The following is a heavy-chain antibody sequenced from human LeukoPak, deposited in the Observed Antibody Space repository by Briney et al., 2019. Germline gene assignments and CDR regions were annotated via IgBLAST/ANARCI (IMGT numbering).Heavy chain of an antibody. Sequence: PSETLSLTCTVSGGSISGYYWSWIRQPAGKGLEWIGRIYTSGSTDYNPYNPSLRSRVTLSLDTSKNQFSLILSSVTAADTAMYYCAGARTTQYYFDYWGRGALVTVSS. D-gene: IGHD1-1*01. V-gene: IGHV4-4*07. CDR1: GGSISGYY. CDR2: IYTSGST. J-gene: IGHJ4*02. CDR3: AGARTTQYYFDY.